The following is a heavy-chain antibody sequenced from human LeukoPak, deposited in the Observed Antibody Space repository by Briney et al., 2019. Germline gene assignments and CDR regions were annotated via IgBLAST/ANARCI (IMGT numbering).Heavy chain of an antibody. Sequence: PGGSLRLSCAASGFTFSSYSMNWVRQAPGKGLEWVSSISSSGIYKYFADSVKGRFTISRDDAKNSLYLQMNSLRAEDTAMYYCARDHYYDSSGYYASHDAFDIWGQGTMVTVSS. J-gene: IGHJ3*02. CDR2: ISSSGIYK. CDR1: GFTFSSYS. V-gene: IGHV3-21*01. D-gene: IGHD3-22*01. CDR3: ARDHYYDSSGYYASHDAFDI.